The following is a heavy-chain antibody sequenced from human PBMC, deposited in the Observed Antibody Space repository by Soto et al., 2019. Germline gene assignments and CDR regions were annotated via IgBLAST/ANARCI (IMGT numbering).Heavy chain of an antibody. CDR1: GFTFSSYS. V-gene: IGHV3-21*01. CDR3: AREIAEAGINKDV. D-gene: IGHD6-19*01. J-gene: IGHJ6*02. Sequence: GGSLRLSCAASGFTFSSYSMNWVRQAPGKGLEWVSSISSSSSYIYYADSVKGRFTISRDNAKNSLYLQMNSLRAEDTAVYYCAREIAEAGINKDVWGQGTTVTVSS. CDR2: ISSSSSYI.